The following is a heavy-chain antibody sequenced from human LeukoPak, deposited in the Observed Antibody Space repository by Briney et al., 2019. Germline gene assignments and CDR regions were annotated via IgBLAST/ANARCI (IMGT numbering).Heavy chain of an antibody. D-gene: IGHD2-21*01. V-gene: IGHV1-69*13. CDR1: GGTFSCYA. CDR2: IIPIFGTA. Sequence: SVKVSCKASGGTFSCYAISWVRQAPGQGLEWMGGIIPIFGTANYAQKFQGRVTITADESTSTAYMELSSLRSEDTAVYYCAREHRGHYYYGMDVWGKGPTVTVSS. CDR3: AREHRGHYYYGMDV. J-gene: IGHJ6*04.